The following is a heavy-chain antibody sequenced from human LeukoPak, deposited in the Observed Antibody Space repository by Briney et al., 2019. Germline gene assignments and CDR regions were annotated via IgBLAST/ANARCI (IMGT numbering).Heavy chain of an antibody. Sequence: PSETLSLTCTVSGGSISSGDYYWSWIRQPPGKGLEWIGNIYYSGSTYYNPSLKSRVTISVDTSKNQFSLKLGSVTAADTAVYYCARVGPGVWFGYWGQGTLVTVSS. J-gene: IGHJ4*02. CDR1: GGSISSGDYY. D-gene: IGHD3-16*01. CDR3: ARVGPGVWFGY. V-gene: IGHV4-30-4*01. CDR2: IYYSGST.